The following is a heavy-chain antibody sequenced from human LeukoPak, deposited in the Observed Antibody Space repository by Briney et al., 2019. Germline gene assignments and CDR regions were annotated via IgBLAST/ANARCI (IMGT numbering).Heavy chain of an antibody. V-gene: IGHV3-23*01. CDR2: ISSTGGTT. CDR3: AKDYYYDSSGYLSAFDI. J-gene: IGHJ3*02. Sequence: GGSLRLSCAASGFTFSSYAMSWVRQAPGKGLEWVSLISSTGGTTYYADSVKGRFTISRDNSENTLYLQMNGLRAEDTAVYYCAKDYYYDSSGYLSAFDIWGQGTMVTVSS. CDR1: GFTFSSYA. D-gene: IGHD3-22*01.